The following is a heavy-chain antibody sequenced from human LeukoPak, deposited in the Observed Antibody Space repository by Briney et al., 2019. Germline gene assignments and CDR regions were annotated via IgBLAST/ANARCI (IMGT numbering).Heavy chain of an antibody. CDR1: GGSISSGDYY. J-gene: IGHJ4*02. CDR3: ARDYYDSSGYYFDY. V-gene: IGHV4-30-4*01. Sequence: SETLSLTCTVSGGSISSGDYYWSWIRQPPGKGLEWIVYIYYSGSTYYNPSLKSRVTISVDTSKNQFSLKLSSVTAADTAVYYCARDYYDSSGYYFDYWGQGTLVTVSS. D-gene: IGHD3-22*01. CDR2: IYYSGST.